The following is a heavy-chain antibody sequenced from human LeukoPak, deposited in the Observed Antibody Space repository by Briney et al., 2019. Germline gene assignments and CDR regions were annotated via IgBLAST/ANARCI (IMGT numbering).Heavy chain of an antibody. D-gene: IGHD3-10*01. V-gene: IGHV4-39*07. CDR1: GVSISSSSYY. CDR2: IYYSGST. J-gene: IGHJ3*02. CDR3: ARDRRSAGSGSYSYGDAFDI. Sequence: SETLSLTCTVSGVSISSSSYYWGWIRQPPGKGLEWIGSIYYSGSTYYNPSLKSRVTISVDTSKNQFSLKLSSVTAADTAVYYCARDRRSAGSGSYSYGDAFDIWGQGTMVTVSS.